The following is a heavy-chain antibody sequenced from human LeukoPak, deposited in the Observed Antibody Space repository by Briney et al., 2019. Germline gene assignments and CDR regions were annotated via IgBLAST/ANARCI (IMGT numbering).Heavy chain of an antibody. Sequence: ASVKVSCKASGYTITGYYMHWVRQAPGQGLEWMGWINSNSGGTNYAQKFQGRVTMTRDTSISTAYMELSRLRSDDTAVYYCARRSQGSWFDPWGQGTLVTVSS. CDR3: ARRSQGSWFDP. CDR1: GYTITGYY. D-gene: IGHD3-10*01. CDR2: INSNSGGT. J-gene: IGHJ5*02. V-gene: IGHV1-2*02.